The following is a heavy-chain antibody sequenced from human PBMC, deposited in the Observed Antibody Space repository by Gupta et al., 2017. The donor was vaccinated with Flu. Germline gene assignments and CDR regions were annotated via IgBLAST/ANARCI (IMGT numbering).Heavy chain of an antibody. J-gene: IGHJ5*02. Sequence: QVQLVESGGGVVQPGRSLRLSCTASGFTFNLYGMHWLRQAPGKGLEWVAVISYDGITKFYGDSVKGRFTISRDNFKNTLYLQMNSLRPEDTARYYCAKEFRVRGGFDPWGQGTLVTVSS. CDR3: AKEFRVRGGFDP. CDR1: GFTFNLYG. V-gene: IGHV3-30*18. CDR2: ISYDGITK. D-gene: IGHD3-10*01.